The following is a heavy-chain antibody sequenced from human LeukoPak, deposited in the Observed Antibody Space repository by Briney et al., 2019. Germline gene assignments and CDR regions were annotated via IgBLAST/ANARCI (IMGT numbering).Heavy chain of an antibody. CDR1: GYTFTRYG. J-gene: IGHJ3*02. V-gene: IGHV1-18*01. Sequence: ASVKVSCKASGYTFTRYGISWVRQAPGQGLEWMGWISGYKGNTNYAQKLQGRVAMTTDTSTSTAYMELRSVRSDDTAVYYCARAGYYDSSGYYGIDAFDIWGQGTMVTVSS. CDR2: ISGYKGNT. D-gene: IGHD3-22*01. CDR3: ARAGYYDSSGYYGIDAFDI.